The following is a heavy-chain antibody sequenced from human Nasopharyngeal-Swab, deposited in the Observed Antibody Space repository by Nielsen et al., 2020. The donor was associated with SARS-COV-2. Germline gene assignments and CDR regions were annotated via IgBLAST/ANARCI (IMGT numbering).Heavy chain of an antibody. V-gene: IGHV3-30*18. Sequence: GASLQISCAASGFTFSCYGMHWVRQAPGKGLEWVAVISYDGSNKYYADSVKGRFTISRDNSKNTLYLQMNSLRAEDTAVYYCAKEGRLAVADGEGFDYWGQGTLVTVSS. CDR1: GFTFSCYG. J-gene: IGHJ4*02. CDR2: ISYDGSNK. D-gene: IGHD6-19*01. CDR3: AKEGRLAVADGEGFDY.